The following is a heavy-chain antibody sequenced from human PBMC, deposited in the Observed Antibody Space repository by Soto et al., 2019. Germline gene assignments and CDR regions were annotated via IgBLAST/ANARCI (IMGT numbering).Heavy chain of an antibody. CDR3: VKVTDSSGWYPYYYGIDV. Sequence: PGGSLRLSCAGSGFTFSDYYISWIRQAPGKGLEWISYSSNSGTFSRYADSVKGRFTISRDNSKNTLYLQMNSLRSEDTAVYYCVKVTDSSGWYPYYYGIDVWGQGTTVTVSS. V-gene: IGHV3-11*06. CDR2: SSNSGTFS. J-gene: IGHJ6*02. CDR1: GFTFSDYY. D-gene: IGHD6-19*01.